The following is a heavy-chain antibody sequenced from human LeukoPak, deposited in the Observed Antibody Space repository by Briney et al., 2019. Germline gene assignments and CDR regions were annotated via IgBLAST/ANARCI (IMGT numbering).Heavy chain of an antibody. CDR3: ARGSTSDWPFDY. CDR1: GYTFTDYA. D-gene: IGHD2-2*01. V-gene: IGHV1-3*01. CDR2: INAGNGDT. J-gene: IGHJ4*02. Sequence: GASVKVSCKASGYTFTDYAIHWVRQAPGQRLEWMGWINAGNGDTKYSQTFQGRVTLTRDTSASIVYMELSSLISEDTALYSCARGSTSDWPFDYWAREPGSPSLQ.